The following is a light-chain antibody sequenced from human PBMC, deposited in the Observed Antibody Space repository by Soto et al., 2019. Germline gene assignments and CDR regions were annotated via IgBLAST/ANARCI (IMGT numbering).Light chain of an antibody. CDR1: QGISNY. J-gene: IGKJ5*01. Sequence: DIHMTQSPSAMSASFGDGVTITSRASQGISNYLAWFQQKPGKVPKRLIYGASSLQSGVPSRFSGTGSGTEFTLTISSLQPEDFATYYCLQHNSYPPTFGQGTRLEI. CDR3: LQHNSYPPT. CDR2: GAS. V-gene: IGKV1-17*03.